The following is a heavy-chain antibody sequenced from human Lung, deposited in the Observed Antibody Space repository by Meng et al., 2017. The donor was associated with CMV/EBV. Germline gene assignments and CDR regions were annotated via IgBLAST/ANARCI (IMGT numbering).Heavy chain of an antibody. J-gene: IGHJ6*02. CDR1: GYIFTSYY. D-gene: IGHD5-24*01. Sequence: ASXXVSXKASGYIFTSYYMHWVRQAPGQGLEWMGTINPSGGSTSYAQKFQGRVTMTRDTSTNTVYMELSSLRSEDTAVYYCARGQGSEMATITRYYYYGMDVXGQGXTVTVSS. CDR3: ARGQGSEMATITRYYYYGMDV. CDR2: INPSGGST. V-gene: IGHV1-46*01.